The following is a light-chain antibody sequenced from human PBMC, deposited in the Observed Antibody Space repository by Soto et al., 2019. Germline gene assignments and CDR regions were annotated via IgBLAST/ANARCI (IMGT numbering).Light chain of an antibody. Sequence: DIQMTQSPSSLSASVGDRVAITCRASQSISSYVNWYQQKPGKAPNLLIYAASSLQSGVPSRFSGSGSGTDFTLTISSLQPEDFATYYCQQSYSILWTFGQGTKVGI. CDR1: QSISSY. CDR2: AAS. J-gene: IGKJ1*01. CDR3: QQSYSILWT. V-gene: IGKV1-39*01.